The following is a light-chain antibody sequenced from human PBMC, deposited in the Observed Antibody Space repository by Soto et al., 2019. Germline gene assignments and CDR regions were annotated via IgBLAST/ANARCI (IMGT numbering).Light chain of an antibody. V-gene: IGKV2-30*01. J-gene: IGKJ2*01. CDR1: QSLVYGDANSF. CDR3: MQGSHWPPRYT. Sequence: DVVMTQSPLSLPVTLGQPASISCRSSQSLVYGDANSFFNWFHQRPGQPPRRLIYQVSNRDSGVPDRFSGSGSATDLTLRSSRVEAEDVGVYYCMQGSHWPPRYTFGQGTKLEIK. CDR2: QVS.